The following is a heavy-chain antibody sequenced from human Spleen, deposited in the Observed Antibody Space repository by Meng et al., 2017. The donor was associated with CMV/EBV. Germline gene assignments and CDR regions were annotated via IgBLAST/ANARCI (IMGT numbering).Heavy chain of an antibody. D-gene: IGHD1-26*01. J-gene: IGHJ6*02. CDR2: INHSGST. CDR1: GGSISSYY. Sequence: ESLKISCTVSGGSISSYYWSWIRQPPGKGLEWIGEINHSGSTNYNPSLKSRVTISVDTSKNQFSLKLSSVTAADTAVYYCARSRGSYYYYYGMDVWGQGTTVTVSS. V-gene: IGHV4-34*01. CDR3: ARSRGSYYYYYGMDV.